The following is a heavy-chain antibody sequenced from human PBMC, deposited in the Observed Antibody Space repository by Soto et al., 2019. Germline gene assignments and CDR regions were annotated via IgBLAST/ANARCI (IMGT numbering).Heavy chain of an antibody. CDR3: ARDILWSDNGSGSLYPDY. V-gene: IGHV3-21*01. J-gene: IGHJ4*01. D-gene: IGHD3-10*01. CDR2: ISSSSSYI. Sequence: GGSLRLSCAASGFTFISYSMNWVLQAPGKGLEWVSSISSSSSYIYYADSVKGRFTISRDNAKNSLYLQMNSLRAEDTAVYYCARDILWSDNGSGSLYPDYWGQGTLVTVSS. CDR1: GFTFISYS.